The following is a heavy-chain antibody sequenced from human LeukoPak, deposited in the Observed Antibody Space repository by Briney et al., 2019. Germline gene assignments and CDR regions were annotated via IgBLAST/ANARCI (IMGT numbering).Heavy chain of an antibody. D-gene: IGHD3-9*01. CDR3: AKDGTSYYDILTGRLGYYYMDV. J-gene: IGHJ6*03. V-gene: IGHV3-9*01. CDR2: ISWNSGSI. CDR1: GFTFDDYA. Sequence: GGSLRLSCAASGFTFDDYAMHWVRQAPGKGLEWVSGISWNSGSIGYADSVKGRFTISRDNAKNSLYLQMNSLRAEDTASYYCAKDGTSYYDILTGRLGYYYMDVWGKGTTVTISS.